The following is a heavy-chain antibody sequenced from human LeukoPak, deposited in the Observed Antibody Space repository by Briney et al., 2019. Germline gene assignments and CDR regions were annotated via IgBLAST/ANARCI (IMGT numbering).Heavy chain of an antibody. CDR2: IYTSGST. Sequence: SETLSLTCTVSGGSISSFYWSWIRQPAGKGLEWIGRIYTSGSTNYNPSLKSRVTMSVDTSKNQFSLKLSSVSAADTAVYYCASDYYYYYYMDVWGKGTTVTISS. CDR1: GGSISSFY. V-gene: IGHV4-4*07. CDR3: ASDYYYYYYMDV. J-gene: IGHJ6*03.